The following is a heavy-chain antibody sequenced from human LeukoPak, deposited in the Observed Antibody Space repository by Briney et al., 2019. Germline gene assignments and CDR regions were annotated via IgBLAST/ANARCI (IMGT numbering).Heavy chain of an antibody. D-gene: IGHD6-13*01. V-gene: IGHV3-21*01. CDR2: ISSSSSYI. CDR1: GFTFSSYW. J-gene: IGHJ4*02. Sequence: PGGSLRLSCAASGFTFSSYWMSWVRQAPGKGLEWVSSISSSSSYIYYADSVKGRFTISRDNAKNSLYLQMNSLRAEDTAVYYCARDLSSWYYFDYWGQGTLVTVSS. CDR3: ARDLSSWYYFDY.